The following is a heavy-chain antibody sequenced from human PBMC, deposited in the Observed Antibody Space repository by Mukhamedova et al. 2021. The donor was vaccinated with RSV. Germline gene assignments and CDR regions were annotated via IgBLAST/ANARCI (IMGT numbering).Heavy chain of an antibody. D-gene: IGHD3-16*02. V-gene: IGHV1-18*01. Sequence: GLEWMGWISAYNGNTNYAQKLQGRVTMTTDTSTSTAYMELRSLRSDDTAVYYCASRGGYDYVWGSYRKIDDAFDILGQGTMVNVSS. CDR3: ASRGGYDYVWGSYRKIDDAFDI. CDR2: ISAYNGNT. J-gene: IGHJ3*02.